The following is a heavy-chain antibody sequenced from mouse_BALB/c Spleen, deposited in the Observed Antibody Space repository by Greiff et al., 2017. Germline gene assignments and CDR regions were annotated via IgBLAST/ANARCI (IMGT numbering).Heavy chain of an antibody. D-gene: IGHD2-4*01. CDR1: GYTFTDYA. V-gene: IGHV1S137*01. CDR3: ARAYYDYDGYAMDY. Sequence: VQLQQSGAELVRPGVSVKISCKGSGYTFTDYAMHWVKQSHAKSLEWIGVISTYYGDASYNQKFKGKATMTVDKSSSTAYMELARLTSEDSAIYYCARAYYDYDGYAMDYWGQGTSVTVSS. J-gene: IGHJ4*01. CDR2: ISTYYGDA.